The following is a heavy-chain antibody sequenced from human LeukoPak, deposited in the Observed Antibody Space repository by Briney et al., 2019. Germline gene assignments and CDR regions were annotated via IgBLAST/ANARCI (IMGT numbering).Heavy chain of an antibody. J-gene: IGHJ4*02. CDR2: INHSGST. CDR3: ARGYNSSGVYYFDY. D-gene: IGHD6-25*01. Sequence: SETLSLTCAVYGGSFSGYYWSWIRQPPGKGLEWIGEINHSGSTNYNPSLKSRVTISVDTSKNQFSLRLSSVTAADTAVYYCARGYNSSGVYYFDYWGQGTLVTVSS. CDR1: GGSFSGYY. V-gene: IGHV4-34*01.